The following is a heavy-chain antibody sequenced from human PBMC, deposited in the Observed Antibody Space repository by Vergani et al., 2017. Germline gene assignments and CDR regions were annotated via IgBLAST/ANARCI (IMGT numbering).Heavy chain of an antibody. V-gene: IGHV3-23*01. CDR2: INNNGGST. Sequence: QLLESGGGLIQPGGSLRLSCAASGFTFNSYAMTWVRQAPGKGLEWVSGINNNGGSTYYADSVTGRFTNSRDNSKNTLYLQMTDLRAEDTATYYCAKVRGSTSCPYGGGAFDVWGQGTMVTVSS. CDR1: GFTFNSYA. D-gene: IGHD2-2*01. CDR3: AKVRGSTSCPYGGGAFDV. J-gene: IGHJ3*01.